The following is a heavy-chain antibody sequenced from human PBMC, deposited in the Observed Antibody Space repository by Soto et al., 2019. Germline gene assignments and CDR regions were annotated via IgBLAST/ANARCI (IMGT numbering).Heavy chain of an antibody. Sequence: XGSLRLTFRVSGFTFNNSGMHWVRQAPGKGLEWMAVISYDGSDKYYADFVKGRVVISRDNSKNTLNLEMNSLRAEDTATYYCVKDRVPGAYGHYYGMDVWGQGTTVTVSS. V-gene: IGHV3-30*18. CDR1: GFTFNNSG. J-gene: IGHJ6*02. CDR3: VKDRVPGAYGHYYGMDV. D-gene: IGHD5-12*01. CDR2: ISYDGSDK.